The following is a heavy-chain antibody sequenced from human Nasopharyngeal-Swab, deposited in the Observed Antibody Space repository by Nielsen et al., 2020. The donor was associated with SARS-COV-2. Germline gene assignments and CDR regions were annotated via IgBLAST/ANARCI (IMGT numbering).Heavy chain of an antibody. Sequence: SETLSLTCTVSGGSISSYYWSWIRQPPGKRLEWIGYIYYSGSTNYNPSLKSRVTISVDTSKNQFSLKLSSVTAADTAVYYCARGDYYYGMDVWGQGTTVTVSS. V-gene: IGHV4-59*01. CDR3: ARGDYYYGMDV. J-gene: IGHJ6*02. CDR2: IYYSGST. CDR1: GGSISSYY.